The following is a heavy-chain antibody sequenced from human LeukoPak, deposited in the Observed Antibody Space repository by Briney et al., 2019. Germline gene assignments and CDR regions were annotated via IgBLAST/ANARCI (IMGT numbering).Heavy chain of an antibody. D-gene: IGHD3-22*01. CDR3: AKDEDYYDSSGRSPYFDH. V-gene: IGHV3-7*01. CDR1: GFIFSNYW. CDR2: IKKDGSEK. Sequence: GGSLRLSCAASGFIFSNYWLTWVRQAPGKGLEWVANIKKDGSEKYYADSVKGRFTISRDNSKNTLSLQMNSLRAEDTAVYYCAKDEDYYDSSGRSPYFDHWGQGTLVTVSS. J-gene: IGHJ4*02.